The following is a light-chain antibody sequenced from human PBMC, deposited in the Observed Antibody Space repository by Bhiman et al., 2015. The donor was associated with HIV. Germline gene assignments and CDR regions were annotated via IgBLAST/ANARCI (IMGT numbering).Light chain of an antibody. Sequence: QSVLTQPPSASGTPGQRVTISCSGSSSNIGSNTVNWYQQFPGTAPKLVIYRNNQRPSGVSDRFSGSKSGNTASLTISGLQPEDEADYYCSSHTSSSTLVLFGGGTKLTVL. CDR3: SSHTSSSTLVL. CDR2: RNN. V-gene: IGLV1-44*01. J-gene: IGLJ2*01. CDR1: SSNIGSNT.